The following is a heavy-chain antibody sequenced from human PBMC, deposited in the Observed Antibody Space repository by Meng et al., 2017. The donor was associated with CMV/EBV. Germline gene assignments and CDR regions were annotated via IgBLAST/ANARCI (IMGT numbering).Heavy chain of an antibody. J-gene: IGHJ4*02. CDR3: ARGPLDIVATIRLWSNDY. Sequence: GGSLRLSCAASGFTFSSYSMNWVRQAPGKGLEWVSSISSSSSYIYYADSVKGRFTISRDNAKNSLYLQMNSLRAEDTAVYYCARGPLDIVATIRLWSNDYWGQGTLVTSPQ. D-gene: IGHD5-12*01. V-gene: IGHV3-21*01. CDR1: GFTFSSYS. CDR2: ISSSSSYI.